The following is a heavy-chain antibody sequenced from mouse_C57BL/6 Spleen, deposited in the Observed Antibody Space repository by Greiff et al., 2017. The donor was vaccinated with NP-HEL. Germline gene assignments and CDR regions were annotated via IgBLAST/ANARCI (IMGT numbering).Heavy chain of an antibody. D-gene: IGHD1-1*01. J-gene: IGHJ2*01. CDR2: ISSGGDYI. CDR3: TRDIYYYGSSSFFGY. V-gene: IGHV5-9-1*02. CDR1: GFTFSSYA. Sequence: EVQLVESGEGLVKPGGSLKLSCAASGFTFSSYAMSWVRQTPEKRLEWVAYISSGGDYIYYADTVKGRFTISRDNARNTLYLQMSSLKSEDTAMYYCTRDIYYYGSSSFFGYWGQGTTLTVSS.